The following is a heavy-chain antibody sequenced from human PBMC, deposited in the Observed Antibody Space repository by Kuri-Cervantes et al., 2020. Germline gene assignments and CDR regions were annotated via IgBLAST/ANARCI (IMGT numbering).Heavy chain of an antibody. CDR2: IYHSGST. CDR1: GYSISSGYY. J-gene: IGHJ4*02. CDR3: ARRGSEDTAMGSRSMRRGVNFGY. V-gene: IGHV4-38-2*02. Sequence: SETLSLTCTVSGYSISSGYYWGWIRQPPGKGLEWIGSIYHSGSTYYNPSLKSRVTISVDTSKNRFSLKLSSVTAADTAVYYCARRGSEDTAMGSRSMRRGVNFGYWGQGTLVTVSS. D-gene: IGHD5-18*01.